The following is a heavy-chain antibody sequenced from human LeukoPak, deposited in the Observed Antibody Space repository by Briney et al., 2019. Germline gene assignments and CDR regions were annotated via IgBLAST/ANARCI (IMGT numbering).Heavy chain of an antibody. D-gene: IGHD3-10*01. CDR3: ARDRGQDDPIDI. CDR1: GFTLRSYG. CDR2: IWHDGSVL. J-gene: IGHJ4*02. Sequence: PGRSLRLSCAASGFTLRSYGMHWVRQAPGEVLEWVAVIWHDGSVLDYSESVKGRFTVSRDNRKNTLYLQMDSLRVEDTAVYYCARDRGQDDPIDIWGQGTLVTVSS. V-gene: IGHV3-33*01.